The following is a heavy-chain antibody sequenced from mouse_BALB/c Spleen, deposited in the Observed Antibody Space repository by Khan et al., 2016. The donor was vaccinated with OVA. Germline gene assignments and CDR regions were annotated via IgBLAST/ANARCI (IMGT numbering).Heavy chain of an antibody. CDR2: INPSNGYT. Sequence: QVQLQQSGAELARPGASVKMSCKASGYTFTSYTIHWIKLRPGQGLEWIGYINPSNGYTNYNQKFKDKATLIADKSSTTAYMQLSSLTSADSAVYNCVRDGTYNSNAAGFAYWGQGPLVTVS. D-gene: IGHD2-5*01. CDR1: GYTFTSYT. V-gene: IGHV1-4*01. J-gene: IGHJ3*01. CDR3: VRDGTYNSNAAGFAY.